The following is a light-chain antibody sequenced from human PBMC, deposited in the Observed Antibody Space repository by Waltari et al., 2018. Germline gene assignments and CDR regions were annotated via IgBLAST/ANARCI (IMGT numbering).Light chain of an antibody. CDR2: DAS. Sequence: DIQMTQSPSSLSASVGDRVTITCQASQDIANSLNWYQQKPGKAPKLLIYDASYLESGVPSRFSGSASGTHFTCTISSLQPEDIATYYCQQYDDLPLTFGGGTKVEIK. CDR3: QQYDDLPLT. J-gene: IGKJ4*01. V-gene: IGKV1-33*01. CDR1: QDIANS.